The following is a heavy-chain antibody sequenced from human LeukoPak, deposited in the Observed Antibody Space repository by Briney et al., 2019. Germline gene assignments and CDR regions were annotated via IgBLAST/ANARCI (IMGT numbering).Heavy chain of an antibody. CDR3: ARDLENYDSSGPPIGY. D-gene: IGHD3-22*01. V-gene: IGHV3-33*01. Sequence: GRSLRLSCAASGFTFSSYGMHWVRQAPGKGLEWVAVIRYDGSNKYYADSVKGRFTISRDNSKNTLYLQMNSLRAEDTAVYYRARDLENYDSSGPPIGYWGQGTLVTVSS. CDR2: IRYDGSNK. J-gene: IGHJ4*02. CDR1: GFTFSSYG.